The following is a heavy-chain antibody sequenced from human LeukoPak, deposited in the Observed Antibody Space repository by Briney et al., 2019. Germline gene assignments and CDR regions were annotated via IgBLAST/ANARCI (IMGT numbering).Heavy chain of an antibody. J-gene: IGHJ4*02. V-gene: IGHV3-15*01. CDR1: GFTFGDYA. CDR2: IKSKTDGGTT. Sequence: PGGSLRLSCTASGFTFGDYAMSWVRQAPGKGLEWVGRIKSKTDGGTTDYAAPVKGRFTISRDDSKNTLYLQMNSLKTEDTAVYYCARDDSSGWVGIDYWGQGTLVTVSS. CDR3: ARDDSSGWVGIDY. D-gene: IGHD6-19*01.